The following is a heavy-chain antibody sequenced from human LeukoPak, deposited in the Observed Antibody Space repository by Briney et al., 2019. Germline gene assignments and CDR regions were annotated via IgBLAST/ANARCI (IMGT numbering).Heavy chain of an antibody. Sequence: SETLSLTCAVSGGSISSGGYSWSWIRQPPGKGLEWIGYIYHSGSTYYNPSLKSRVTISVDTSKNQFSLKLSSVTAADTAVYYCARGNSALGEANSLDYWGQGTLVTVSS. J-gene: IGHJ4*02. CDR2: IYHSGST. V-gene: IGHV4-30-2*01. CDR1: GGSISSGGYS. CDR3: ARGNSALGEANSLDY. D-gene: IGHD1-7*01.